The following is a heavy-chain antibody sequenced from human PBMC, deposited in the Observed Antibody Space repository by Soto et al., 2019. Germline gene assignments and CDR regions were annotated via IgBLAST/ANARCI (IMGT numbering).Heavy chain of an antibody. CDR2: ISGSGGST. V-gene: IGHV3-23*01. CDR3: AKDGIYDILTGPSGY. Sequence: TGGSLRLSCAASGFTFSSYAMSWVLQAPGKGLEWVSAISGSGGSTYYADSVKGRFTISRDNSKNTLYLQMNSLRAEDTAVYYCAKDGIYDILTGPSGYWGQGTLVTVSS. J-gene: IGHJ4*02. D-gene: IGHD3-9*01. CDR1: GFTFSSYA.